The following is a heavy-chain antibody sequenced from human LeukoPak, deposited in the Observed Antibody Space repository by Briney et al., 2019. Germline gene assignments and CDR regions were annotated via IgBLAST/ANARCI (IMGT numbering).Heavy chain of an antibody. J-gene: IGHJ3*02. CDR2: IYSGGST. V-gene: IGHV3-53*01. CDR1: GFTFSSYW. Sequence: PGGSLRLSCAASGFTFSSYWMHWVRQAPGKGLEWVSIIYSGGSTFYADSVKGRFTISRDNSKNTLFLQMNSLRAEDTAVYYCARSNDAFDIWGQGTMVTVSS. CDR3: ARSNDAFDI. D-gene: IGHD5/OR15-5a*01.